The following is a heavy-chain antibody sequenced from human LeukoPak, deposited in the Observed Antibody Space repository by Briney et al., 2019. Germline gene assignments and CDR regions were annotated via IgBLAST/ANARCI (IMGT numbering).Heavy chain of an antibody. CDR1: GYTFTSYA. CDR3: ARALWFGEFYFDY. CDR2: INAGNGNT. Sequence: GASVTVSCKASGYTFTSYAMHWVRQAPGQRLEWMGWINAGNGNTKYSQKFQGRVTITRDTSASTAYMEPSSLRSEDTAVYYCARALWFGEFYFDYWGQGTLVTVSS. D-gene: IGHD3-10*01. V-gene: IGHV1-3*01. J-gene: IGHJ4*02.